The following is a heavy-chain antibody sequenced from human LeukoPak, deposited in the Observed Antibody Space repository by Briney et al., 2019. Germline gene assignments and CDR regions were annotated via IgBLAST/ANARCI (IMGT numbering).Heavy chain of an antibody. D-gene: IGHD5-18*01. CDR3: AKNAHYQGYSYGRIDY. J-gene: IGHJ4*02. CDR2: ISYDGSDK. V-gene: IGHV3-30*18. CDR1: GFTFSSYG. Sequence: GGSLRLSCAASGFTFSSYGMHWVRQAPGKGLEWVAVISYDGSDKYSADSVKGRFTISRDNSKNTLYLQMNSLRAEDTAVYYCAKNAHYQGYSYGRIDYWGQGTLVTVSS.